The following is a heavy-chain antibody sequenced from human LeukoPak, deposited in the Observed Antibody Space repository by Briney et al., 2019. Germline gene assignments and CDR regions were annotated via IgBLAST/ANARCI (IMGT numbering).Heavy chain of an antibody. CDR2: ISYDGSNK. D-gene: IGHD3-9*01. CDR3: ARVSYDILTGYSYIDY. Sequence: EGSLRLSCAASGFTFSSYAMHWVRQAPGKGLEWVAVISYDGSNKYYADSVKGRFTISRDNAKNSLYLQMNSLRAEDTAVYYCARVSYDILTGYSYIDYWGQGTLVTVSS. J-gene: IGHJ4*02. V-gene: IGHV3-30-3*01. CDR1: GFTFSSYA.